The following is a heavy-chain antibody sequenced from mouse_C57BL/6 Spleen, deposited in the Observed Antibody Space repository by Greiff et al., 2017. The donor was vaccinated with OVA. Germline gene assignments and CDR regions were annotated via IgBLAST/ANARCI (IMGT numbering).Heavy chain of an antibody. J-gene: IGHJ1*03. CDR3: ARHGQALYYYGKGDFDV. D-gene: IGHD1-1*01. V-gene: IGHV1-62-2*01. Sequence: QVQLQQSGAELVKPGASVKLSCKASGYTFTEYTIHWVKQRSGQGLEWIGWFYPGSGSIKYNEKFKDKATLTADKSSSTVYMELSRLTSEDSAVYVCARHGQALYYYGKGDFDVWGTGTTVTASS. CDR1: GYTFTEYT. CDR2: FYPGSGSI.